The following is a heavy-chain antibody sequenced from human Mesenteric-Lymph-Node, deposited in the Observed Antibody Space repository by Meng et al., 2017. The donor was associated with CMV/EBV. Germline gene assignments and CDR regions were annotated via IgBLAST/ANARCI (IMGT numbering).Heavy chain of an antibody. J-gene: IGHJ5*02. CDR3: ARDFNRGFGP. CDR2: ISFDGSNK. Sequence: LSCAASAFTFSTYAMHWVRQAPGQGLDWVAVISFDGSNKYYADSVKGRFTISRDNSKNTLYLQMNSLRPEDTAVYYCARDFNRGFGPWGQGTLVTVSS. V-gene: IGHV3-30-3*01. CDR1: AFTFSTYA.